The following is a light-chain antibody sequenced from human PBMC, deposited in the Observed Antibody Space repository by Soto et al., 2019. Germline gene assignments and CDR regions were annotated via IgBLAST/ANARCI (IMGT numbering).Light chain of an antibody. V-gene: IGKV1-39*01. Sequence: DIQMTQSPSSLSPSVGDRVTITCRASQSITIYLNWYQQKPGNAPKLLISAASRLQSGVPSRFSGSGSGTDFTLTISRLQPEDFATYYCQQSFTTPLTFGGGTKVEIK. CDR3: QQSFTTPLT. CDR1: QSITIY. CDR2: AAS. J-gene: IGKJ4*01.